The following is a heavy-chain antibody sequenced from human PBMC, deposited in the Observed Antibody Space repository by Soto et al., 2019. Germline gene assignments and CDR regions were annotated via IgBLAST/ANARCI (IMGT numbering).Heavy chain of an antibody. J-gene: IGHJ5*02. Sequence: PSETLSLTCTVSGGSISSSSYYWGWIRQPPGKGLEWIGSIYYSGSTYYNPSLKSRVTISVDTSKNQFSLKLSSVTAADTAVYYCARQSRGDYDSSGYRPPDWFDPWGQGTLVTVSS. V-gene: IGHV4-39*01. CDR1: GGSISSSSYY. CDR3: ARQSRGDYDSSGYRPPDWFDP. CDR2: IYYSGST. D-gene: IGHD3-22*01.